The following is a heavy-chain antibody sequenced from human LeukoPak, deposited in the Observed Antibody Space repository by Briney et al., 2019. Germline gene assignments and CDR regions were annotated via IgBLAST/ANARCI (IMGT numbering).Heavy chain of an antibody. Sequence: GGSLRLSCAASGFTLNDYTINWVRQAPGKGLEWVSAIGTSGETTYYANSVKGRFTISRDSFKNTLYLQMSSLRAEDTAVYYCVKDRLNYGSGDFDHWGQGTQVTVSS. CDR1: GFTLNDYT. D-gene: IGHD3-10*01. J-gene: IGHJ4*02. V-gene: IGHV3-23*01. CDR3: VKDRLNYGSGDFDH. CDR2: IGTSGETT.